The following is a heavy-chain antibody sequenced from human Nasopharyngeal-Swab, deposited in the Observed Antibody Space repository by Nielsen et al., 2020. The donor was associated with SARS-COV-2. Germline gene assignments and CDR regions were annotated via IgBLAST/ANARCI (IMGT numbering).Heavy chain of an antibody. CDR2: ISSSSSYI. V-gene: IGHV3-21*01. CDR3: ARDGLDYDFWSAYFMDV. D-gene: IGHD3-3*01. J-gene: IGHJ6*02. Sequence: GGSLRLSCAASGFTFNNYNFNWVRQAPGKGLEWVSSISSSSSYIYYADSVKGRFTISRDHAKNSLYLQMNSLRAEDTAVYYCARDGLDYDFWSAYFMDVWGQGTTVTVSS. CDR1: GFTFNNYN.